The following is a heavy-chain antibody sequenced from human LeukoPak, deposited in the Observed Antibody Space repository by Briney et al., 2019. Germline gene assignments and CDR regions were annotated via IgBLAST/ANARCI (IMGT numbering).Heavy chain of an antibody. Sequence: ASVKVSCKTSGYTFTNYFVHWVRQAPGQGLEWMGMIAPSTGGTNYAQKFQGRVTMTRDTSSSTVYMELSSLSSDDTAVYFCAREPPGATRGFDYWGQGTLVTVSS. CDR3: AREPPGATRGFDY. V-gene: IGHV1-46*01. CDR2: IAPSTGGT. D-gene: IGHD1-26*01. CDR1: GYTFTNYF. J-gene: IGHJ4*02.